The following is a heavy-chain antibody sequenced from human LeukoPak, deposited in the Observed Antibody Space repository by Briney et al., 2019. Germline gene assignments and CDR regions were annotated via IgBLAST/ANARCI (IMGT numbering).Heavy chain of an antibody. CDR1: GYTFTGYD. Sequence: ASVKLSCKSSGYTFTGYDMHWVRQAPGQGLEWMGWINPNSGGTNYAQKSQGRVTMTRDTSNSTAYMELSRLRSDDTAVYYCARVYCSSTSCYGSYYYYGMDVWGQGTTVTVSS. CDR2: INPNSGGT. J-gene: IGHJ6*02. V-gene: IGHV1-2*02. CDR3: ARVYCSSTSCYGSYYYYGMDV. D-gene: IGHD2-2*01.